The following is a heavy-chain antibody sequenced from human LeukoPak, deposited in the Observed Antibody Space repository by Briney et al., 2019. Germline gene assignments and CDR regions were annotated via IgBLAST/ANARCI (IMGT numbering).Heavy chain of an antibody. J-gene: IGHJ5*02. CDR3: ARVVVPAAISLWFDP. V-gene: IGHV4-30-2*01. D-gene: IGHD2-2*01. CDR1: GGSISSGGYS. Sequence: SETLSLTCAVSGGSISSGGYSWSWIRQPPGKGLEWIGYIYHSGSTYYNPSLKSRVTISVDRSKSQFSLKLSSVTAADTAVYYCARVVVPAAISLWFDPWGQGTLVTVSS. CDR2: IYHSGST.